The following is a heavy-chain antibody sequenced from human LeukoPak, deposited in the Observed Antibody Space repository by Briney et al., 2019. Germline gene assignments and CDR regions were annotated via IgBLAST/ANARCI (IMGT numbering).Heavy chain of an antibody. J-gene: IGHJ6*03. Sequence: GGSLRLSCAASGFTFSSYAMSWVRQAPGKGLEWVSSFSGSGGSTYYADSVKGRFTISRDNSKNTLYLQMNSLRAEDTAVYYCAKGMSYYYYMDVWGKGTTVTVSS. CDR2: FSGSGGST. CDR1: GFTFSSYA. V-gene: IGHV3-23*01. CDR3: AKGMSYYYYMDV.